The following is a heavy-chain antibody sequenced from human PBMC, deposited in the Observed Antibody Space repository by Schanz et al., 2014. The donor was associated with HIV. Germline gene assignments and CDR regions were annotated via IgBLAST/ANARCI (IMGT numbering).Heavy chain of an antibody. Sequence: VQLVESGGGVVQPGRSLRLSCAASGFTFSTYGMHWVRQGPGKGLEWVSSITSSSSYIYYADSVKGRFSVSRDNAKNSLYLQMNSLRAEDTAVYFCATDLSSSWFFDNWGQGTLVTVSS. CDR1: GFTFSTYG. CDR2: ITSSSSYI. V-gene: IGHV3-21*01. CDR3: ATDLSSSWFFDN. D-gene: IGHD6-13*01. J-gene: IGHJ4*02.